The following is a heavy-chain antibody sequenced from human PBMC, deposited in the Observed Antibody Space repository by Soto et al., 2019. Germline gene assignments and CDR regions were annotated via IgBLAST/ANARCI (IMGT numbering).Heavy chain of an antibody. J-gene: IGHJ4*02. V-gene: IGHV4-39*01. CDR1: GGSISSSSYY. D-gene: IGHD6-13*01. CDR2: IYYSGST. CDR3: ASRDGSSWYDRDY. Sequence: QLQLQESGPGLVKPSETLSLTCTVSGGSISSSSYYWGWIRQPPGKGLEWIGSIYYSGSTYYNPSLKSRVTISVDTSKNQSPLKLSSVTAADTAVYYCASRDGSSWYDRDYWGQGTLVTVSS.